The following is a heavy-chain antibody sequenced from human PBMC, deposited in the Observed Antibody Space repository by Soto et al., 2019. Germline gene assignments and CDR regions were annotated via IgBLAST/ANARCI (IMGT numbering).Heavy chain of an antibody. J-gene: IGHJ6*02. D-gene: IGHD3-9*01. Sequence: PSETLSLTCAVSGYSISSGYYWGWIRQPPGKGLEWIGSIYHSGSTYYNPSLKSRVTISVDTSKNQFSLKLSSVTAADTAVYYCSRDLYFDWLFPPPFNPPSYFFYGMVVLGPGTTLTASS. V-gene: IGHV4-38-2*02. CDR3: SRDLYFDWLFPPPFNPPSYFFYGMVV. CDR2: IYHSGST. CDR1: GYSISSGYY.